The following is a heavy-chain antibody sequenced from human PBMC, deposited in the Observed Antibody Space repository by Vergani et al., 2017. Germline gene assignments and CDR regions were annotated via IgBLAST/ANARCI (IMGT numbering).Heavy chain of an antibody. J-gene: IGHJ6*02. D-gene: IGHD1-1*01. V-gene: IGHV3-11*04. CDR3: AKIPGISTTRHYYAMDV. Sequence: LEESGGGSVKPGGSLRLSCAASGFKFSAHYMSWIRQAPGKGLEWVSQISPGASTVSYTDSVTGRFTVSRDNDNNSLTLDMTTLRVEDTAVYYCAKIPGISTTRHYYAMDVWGQGTTVTVSS. CDR2: ISPGASTV. CDR1: GFKFSAHY.